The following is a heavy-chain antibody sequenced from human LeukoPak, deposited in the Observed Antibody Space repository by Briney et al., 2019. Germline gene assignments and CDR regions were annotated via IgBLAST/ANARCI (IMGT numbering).Heavy chain of an antibody. Sequence: GGSLRPSCAASGFTFSSFAMSWAPQAPGRGLEWVSAISGSGGSTYYADSVKGRFTISRDNSKNTLYLQMNSLRAEDTAVYYCAKDTPYDYWGQGTLVTVSS. J-gene: IGHJ4*02. CDR3: AKDTPYDY. CDR1: GFTFSSFA. CDR2: ISGSGGST. V-gene: IGHV3-23*01.